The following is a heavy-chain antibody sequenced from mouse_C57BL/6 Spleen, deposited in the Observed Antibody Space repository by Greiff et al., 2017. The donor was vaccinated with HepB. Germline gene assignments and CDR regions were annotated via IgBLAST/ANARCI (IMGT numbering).Heavy chain of an antibody. Sequence: VQLQQPGAELVKPGASVKLSCKASGYTFTSYWMQWVKQRPGQGLEWIGEIDPSDSYTNYNQKFKGKATLTVDTSSSTAYMQLSSLTSEDSAVYYWARKFFYYYGSSYFDYWGQGTTLTVSS. D-gene: IGHD1-1*01. V-gene: IGHV1-50*01. CDR3: ARKFFYYYGSSYFDY. J-gene: IGHJ2*01. CDR1: GYTFTSYW. CDR2: IDPSDSYT.